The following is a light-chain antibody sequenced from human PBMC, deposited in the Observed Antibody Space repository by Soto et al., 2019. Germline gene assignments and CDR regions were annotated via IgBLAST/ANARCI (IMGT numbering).Light chain of an antibody. Sequence: EIVLTQSPGTLSLSAGESATLSCRTSQTASGKYLAWYQQRPGLAPRLLVYGASRRATGIPDRFRGSGSGTEFTLTISGLEPEDFAVYFCQHYGSSPPVTFGQGTRLEI. J-gene: IGKJ5*01. CDR2: GAS. CDR3: QHYGSSPPVT. CDR1: QTASGKY. V-gene: IGKV3-20*01.